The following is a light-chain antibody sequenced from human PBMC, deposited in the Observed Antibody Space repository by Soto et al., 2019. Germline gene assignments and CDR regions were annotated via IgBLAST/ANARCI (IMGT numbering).Light chain of an antibody. J-gene: IGKJ1*01. CDR1: RDIGND. CDR2: AAS. Sequence: AIQMTQSPSSLSASVGDRVTITCRASRDIGNDLGWYQQKRGKAPTHLIFAASNLQSGVPSRFSGGGSGTDFTLTISSLQADDFATYYCLQHFNFSWTFGQGTKVE. CDR3: LQHFNFSWT. V-gene: IGKV1-6*01.